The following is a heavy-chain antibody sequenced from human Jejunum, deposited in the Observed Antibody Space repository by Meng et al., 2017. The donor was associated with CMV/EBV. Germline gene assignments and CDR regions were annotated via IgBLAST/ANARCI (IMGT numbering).Heavy chain of an antibody. CDR3: AKDGGSYLDYYFDY. D-gene: IGHD1-26*01. CDR1: EYTFIDYY. Sequence: EYTFIDYYMHWVRQAPGEGLEWMGWINPNTGDTNYAQKFQGRVTMTRDMSINTVYMELTRLRSDDTAVYYCAKDGGSYLDYYFDYWGQGTLVTVSS. V-gene: IGHV1-2*02. CDR2: INPNTGDT. J-gene: IGHJ4*02.